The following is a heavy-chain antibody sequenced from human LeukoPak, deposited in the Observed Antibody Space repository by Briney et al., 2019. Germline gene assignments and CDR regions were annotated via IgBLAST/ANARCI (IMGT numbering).Heavy chain of an antibody. V-gene: IGHV3-15*01. CDR1: GFTFSNAW. CDR2: IKSKTDGGTT. J-gene: IGHJ4*02. CDR3: TTIDMIVVVITH. Sequence: PGGSLRLSCAASGFTFSNAWMSCVRQAPGKGLEWVGRIKSKTDGGTTDYAAPVKGRFTISRDDSKNTLYLQMNSLKTEDTAVYYCTTIDMIVVVITHWGQGTLVTVSS. D-gene: IGHD3-22*01.